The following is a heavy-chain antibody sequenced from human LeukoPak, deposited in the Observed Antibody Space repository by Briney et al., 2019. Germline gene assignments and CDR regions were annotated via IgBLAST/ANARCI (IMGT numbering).Heavy chain of an antibody. V-gene: IGHV4-39*07. Sequence: SETLSLTCTVSGGSVSSGSYYWSWIRQPPGKGLEWIGEINHSGSTNYNPSLKSRVTISVDTSKNQFSLKLSSVTAADTAVYYCARGRQYYDFWSGYHRDDYYYGMDVWGQGTTVTVSS. J-gene: IGHJ6*02. CDR2: INHSGST. D-gene: IGHD3-3*01. CDR3: ARGRQYYDFWSGYHRDDYYYGMDV. CDR1: GGSVSSGSYY.